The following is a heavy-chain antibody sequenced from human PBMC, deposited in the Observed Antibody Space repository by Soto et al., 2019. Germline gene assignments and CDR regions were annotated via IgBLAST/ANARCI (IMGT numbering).Heavy chain of an antibody. CDR2: IYWDDDK. V-gene: IGHV2-5*02. CDR1: GFSLSTSGVG. D-gene: IGHD3-10*01. J-gene: IGHJ4*02. CDR3: AQTMVRDYYFDS. Sequence: QITLKEAGPTLVKPTQTLTLTCTFSGFSLSTSGVGVGWIRQPPGKALEWLALIYWDDDKRYSPSLKIRLTITKETPKSQVVLTMTNMDPVDTAKYYCAQTMVRDYYFDSCGQGTMFTFSS.